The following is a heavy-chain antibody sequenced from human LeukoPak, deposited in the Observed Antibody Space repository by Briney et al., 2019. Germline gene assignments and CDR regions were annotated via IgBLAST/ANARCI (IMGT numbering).Heavy chain of an antibody. CDR2: INHSGST. J-gene: IGHJ3*02. V-gene: IGHV4-34*01. CDR3: ARDSDTAMANAFDI. Sequence: SETLSLTCAVYGGSFSGYYWSWIRQPPGKGLEWIGDINHSGSTNYNPSLKSRVTISVDTSKNQFSLKLSSVTAADTAVYYCARDSDTAMANAFDIWGQGTMVTVSS. CDR1: GGSFSGYY. D-gene: IGHD5-18*01.